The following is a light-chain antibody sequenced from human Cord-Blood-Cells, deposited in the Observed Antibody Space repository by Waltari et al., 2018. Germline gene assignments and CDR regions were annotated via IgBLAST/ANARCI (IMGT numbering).Light chain of an antibody. J-gene: IGLJ3*02. CDR1: SSDVGGYNY. V-gene: IGLV2-14*03. CDR2: DVS. CDR3: SSYTSSSTRV. Sequence: QSALTQPASVSGSPGQSITISCTGTSSDVGGYNYVPWYQQHPGKAPKLTMYDVSNRPSGVSNRFSGSKSGNTASLTISGLQAEDEADYYCSSYTSSSTRVFGGGTKLTVL.